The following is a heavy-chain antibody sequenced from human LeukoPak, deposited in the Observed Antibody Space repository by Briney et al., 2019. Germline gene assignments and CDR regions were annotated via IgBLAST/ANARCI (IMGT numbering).Heavy chain of an antibody. V-gene: IGHV3-23*01. Sequence: AGGSLRLSCAASGFTFSSFAMSWVRQAPGKGLEWVSAMSGSDGRTYYADSVKGRFTISRDNSKNTLYLQMNSLRAEDTAVYYCAKGYYGSGRYPTLDNWGQGTMVTVSS. CDR1: GFTFSSFA. D-gene: IGHD3-10*01. J-gene: IGHJ4*02. CDR3: AKGYYGSGRYPTLDN. CDR2: MSGSDGRT.